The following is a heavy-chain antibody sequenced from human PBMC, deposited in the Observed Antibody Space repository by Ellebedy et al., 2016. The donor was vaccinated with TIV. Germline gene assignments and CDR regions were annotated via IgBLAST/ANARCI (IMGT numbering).Heavy chain of an antibody. Sequence: SETLSLXXTVSGDSISTGNYYWGWIRQSPGRGLEWIGSIHYSGSTHYNPPLKSRVTISVDTSKNQFSLKLTSVTAADTAVYYCAANAPFSFVGASGVDYWGQGTLVTVSS. D-gene: IGHD3-16*01. CDR2: IHYSGST. CDR3: AANAPFSFVGASGVDY. CDR1: GDSISTGNYY. J-gene: IGHJ4*02. V-gene: IGHV4-39*01.